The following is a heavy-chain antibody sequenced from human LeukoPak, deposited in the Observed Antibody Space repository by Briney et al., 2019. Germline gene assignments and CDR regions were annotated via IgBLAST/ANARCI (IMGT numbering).Heavy chain of an antibody. CDR1: GFTFSSYN. CDR3: ARGYQLRWHNSGSAFDI. Sequence: GGSLRLSCAVSGFTFSSYNMNWVRQAPGKGLEWLSYISTSSSTIKYADSVKGRFTISRDNAKNSLYLQINSLKDEDTALYYCARGYQLRWHNSGSAFDIWGQGTMVTVSS. CDR2: ISTSSSTI. D-gene: IGHD4-23*01. J-gene: IGHJ3*02. V-gene: IGHV3-48*02.